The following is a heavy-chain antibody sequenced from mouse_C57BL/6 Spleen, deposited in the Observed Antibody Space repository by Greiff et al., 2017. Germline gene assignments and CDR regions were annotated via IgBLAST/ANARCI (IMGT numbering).Heavy chain of an antibody. CDR2: IDPEDGET. D-gene: IGHD3-2*02. CDR1: GFNIKDYY. J-gene: IGHJ4*01. V-gene: IGHV14-2*01. CDR3: AILLSGDAKDY. Sequence: EVQLMESGAELVKPGASVKLSCTASGFNIKDYYMHWVKQRTEQGLEWIGRIDPEDGETKYASNFQGKATITADTSSNTAYLQLSSLTSEDTAVYYCAILLSGDAKDYWGQGTSVTVAA.